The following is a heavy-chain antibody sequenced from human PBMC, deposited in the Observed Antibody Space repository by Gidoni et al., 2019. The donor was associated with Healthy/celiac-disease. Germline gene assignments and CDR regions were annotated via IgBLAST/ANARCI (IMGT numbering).Heavy chain of an antibody. Sequence: QVQMVESGGGLVKPGGSLRLSCAASGFTFSDYYMSWVRQAPGKGLEWVVYMSGSRIYTNYADSVKGRFTISRDNAKNSLYLQMNTLRAEDTAVYYCARNNRPWFFLDYWGQGTLVTVSS. CDR2: MSGSRIYT. J-gene: IGHJ4*02. CDR1: GFTFSDYY. D-gene: IGHD3-10*01. V-gene: IGHV3-11*06. CDR3: ARNNRPWFFLDY.